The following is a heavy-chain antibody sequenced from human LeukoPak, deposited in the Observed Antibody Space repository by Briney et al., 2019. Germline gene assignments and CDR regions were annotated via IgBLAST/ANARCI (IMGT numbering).Heavy chain of an antibody. Sequence: GGSLRLSCAASGFTFSSYWMSWVRQAPGKGLEWVADINQDGSEEYYLQSVRGRFTVSRDNAQNAVFLQMTNLRADDTAVYYCARWKMELQRNAFDFWGQGTVVTVSS. CDR2: INQDGSEE. CDR3: ARWKMELQRNAFDF. V-gene: IGHV3-7*01. D-gene: IGHD1-26*01. J-gene: IGHJ3*01. CDR1: GFTFSSYW.